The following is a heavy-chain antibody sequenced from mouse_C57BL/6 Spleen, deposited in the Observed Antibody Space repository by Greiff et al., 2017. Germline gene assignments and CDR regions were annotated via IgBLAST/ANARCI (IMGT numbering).Heavy chain of an antibody. J-gene: IGHJ2*01. V-gene: IGHV1-9*01. CDR1: GYTFTGYW. Sequence: QVQLMESGAELMKPGASVKLSCKATGYTFTGYWIEWVKQRPGHGLEWIGEILPGSGSTNYNEKFKGTATFTANTSSNTAYMQLGSLTTDDSAIYYGARWSDLLLPYWGQGTTLTVSS. CDR2: ILPGSGST. D-gene: IGHD1-1*01. CDR3: ARWSDLLLPY.